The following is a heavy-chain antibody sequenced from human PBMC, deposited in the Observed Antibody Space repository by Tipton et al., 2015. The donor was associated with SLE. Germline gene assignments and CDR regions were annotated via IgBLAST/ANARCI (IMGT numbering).Heavy chain of an antibody. CDR3: ARDLTIFGVVRDY. J-gene: IGHJ4*02. V-gene: IGHV4-59*11. CDR2: IYYSGST. CDR1: GGSISSHY. Sequence: LRLSCTVSGGSISSHYWSWIRQPPGKGLEWIGYIYYSGSTNYNPSLKSRVTISVDTSKNQFSLNLSSVTAADTAVYYCARDLTIFGVVRDYWGQGTLVTVSS. D-gene: IGHD3-3*01.